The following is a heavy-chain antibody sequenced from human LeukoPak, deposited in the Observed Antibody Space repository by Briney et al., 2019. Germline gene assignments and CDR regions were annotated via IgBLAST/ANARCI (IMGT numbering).Heavy chain of an antibody. J-gene: IGHJ5*02. CDR1: GGSLRNYH. D-gene: IGHD3-10*01. CDR2: INHSGST. Sequence: SETLSLTCAFYGGSLRNYHLSWIRPPPGKGLEWIGEINHSGSTKYNPYLKSRVTISVDMSKNQFSLELSYVTAADTAVYYCARGPASGSNFAWFDPWGQGTLVTVSS. CDR3: ARGPASGSNFAWFDP. V-gene: IGHV4-34*01.